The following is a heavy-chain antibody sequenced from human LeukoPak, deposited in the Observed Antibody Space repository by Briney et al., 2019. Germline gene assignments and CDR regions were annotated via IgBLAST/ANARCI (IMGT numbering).Heavy chain of an antibody. D-gene: IGHD5-12*01. Sequence: AGWSLRLSCEVSGLPFGSYAMSWVRQGPGKGLEWVSAISGDGLSTFYADSVKGRFSISRDDPKNTLYLQMNTLRAEDSAVYYCSRFNSGWWGQGTLVTVSS. CDR1: GLPFGSYA. J-gene: IGHJ4*02. V-gene: IGHV3-23*01. CDR3: SRFNSGW. CDR2: ISGDGLST.